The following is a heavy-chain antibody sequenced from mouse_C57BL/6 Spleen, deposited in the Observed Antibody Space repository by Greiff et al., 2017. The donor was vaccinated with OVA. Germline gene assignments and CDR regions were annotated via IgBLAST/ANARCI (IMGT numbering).Heavy chain of an antibody. CDR1: GFNIKDDY. CDR2: IDPENGDT. V-gene: IGHV14-4*01. CDR3: TTYYYGDY. Sequence: EVHLVESGAELVRPGASVKLSCTASGFNIKDDYMHWVKQRPEQGLEWIGWIDPENGDTEYASKFQGKATITADTSSNTAYLQLSSLTSEDTAVYYCTTYYYGDYWGQGTTLTVSS. J-gene: IGHJ2*01.